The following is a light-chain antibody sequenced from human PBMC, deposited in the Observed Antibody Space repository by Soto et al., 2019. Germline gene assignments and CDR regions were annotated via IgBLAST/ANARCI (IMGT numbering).Light chain of an antibody. Sequence: QSALTQPPSASGSPGQSVTISCTGTISDIGDYDYVSWYQQHPDKAPKLIIHEVSSRPSGVSSRFSGSKSGNTASLTISGLQAEDEADYYCSSYTSSATLVFGVGTKLTVL. CDR1: ISDIGDYDY. CDR3: SSYTSSATLV. CDR2: EVS. J-gene: IGLJ2*01. V-gene: IGLV2-14*01.